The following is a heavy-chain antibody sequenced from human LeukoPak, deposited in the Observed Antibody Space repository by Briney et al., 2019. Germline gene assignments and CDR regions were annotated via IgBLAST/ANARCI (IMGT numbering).Heavy chain of an antibody. CDR3: ARGLTYYDFWSGHHPGSYYMDV. Sequence: PSETLSLTCRVSGFSISNSSYNWGRIRQPPGKELEWIGSIYYSGSPYYNPSLKSRVIISVDTSKIQFSLKLSSVTAADTAVYYCARGLTYYDFWSGHHPGSYYMDVWGKGTTVTVSS. CDR1: GFSISNSSYN. D-gene: IGHD3-3*01. V-gene: IGHV4-39*07. J-gene: IGHJ6*03. CDR2: IYYSGSP.